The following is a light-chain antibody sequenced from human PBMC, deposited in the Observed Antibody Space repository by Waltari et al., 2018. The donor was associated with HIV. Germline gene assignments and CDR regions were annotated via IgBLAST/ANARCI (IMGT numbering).Light chain of an antibody. CDR2: DAS. J-gene: IGKJ3*01. CDR3: QQYDNWPLIT. Sequence: VLTQSPVTLSLSPGQRATLSCRASQSLNNYLAWYQQKPGKAHRLLIYDASNRATGIPARFSGSGSGTDFTLTISNLEPEDFAVYFCQQYDNWPLITLGPGTKVDV. V-gene: IGKV3-11*01. CDR1: QSLNNY.